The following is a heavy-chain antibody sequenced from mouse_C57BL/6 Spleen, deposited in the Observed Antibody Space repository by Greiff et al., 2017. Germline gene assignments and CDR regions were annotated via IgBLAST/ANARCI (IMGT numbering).Heavy chain of an antibody. CDR2: IYPGDGDT. V-gene: IGHV1-82*01. J-gene: IGHJ1*03. Sequence: VQLQQSGPELVKPGASVKISCKASGYAFSSSWMNWVKQRPGKGLEWIGRIYPGDGDTNYNGKFKGKATLTADKSSSTAYMQLSSLTSEDSAVXFCARRGLTYFDVWGTGTTVTVAS. CDR3: ARRGLTYFDV. D-gene: IGHD2-4*01. CDR1: GYAFSSSW.